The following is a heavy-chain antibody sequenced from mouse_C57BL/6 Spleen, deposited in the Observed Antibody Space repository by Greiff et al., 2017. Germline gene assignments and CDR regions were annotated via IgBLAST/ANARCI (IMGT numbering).Heavy chain of an antibody. V-gene: IGHV1-18*01. J-gene: IGHJ2*01. Sequence: VQLQQSGPELVKPGASVKIPCKASGYTFTDYNMDWVKQSHGKSLEWIGDINPNNGGTIYNQKFKGKATLTGDKSSSTAYMELRSLTSEDTAVYYCARSRETGKGYFDYWGQGTTLTVSS. CDR2: INPNNGGT. CDR3: ARSRETGKGYFDY. D-gene: IGHD4-1*01. CDR1: GYTFTDYN.